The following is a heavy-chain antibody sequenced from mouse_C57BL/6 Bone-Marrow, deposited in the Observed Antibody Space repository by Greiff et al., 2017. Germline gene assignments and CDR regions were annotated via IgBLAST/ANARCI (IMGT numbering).Heavy chain of an antibody. V-gene: IGHV1-80*01. CDR1: GYAFSSYW. Sequence: QVQLQQSGAELVKPGASVKISCKASGYAFSSYWMNWVKQRPGKGLEWIGQIYPGDGDTNYNGKFKGKATLTADKSSSTAYMHLSSLTSEDSAVYFCARNPLYYYGSSQYYFDYGGQGTTLTVSS. D-gene: IGHD1-1*01. CDR2: IYPGDGDT. CDR3: ARNPLYYYGSSQYYFDY. J-gene: IGHJ2*01.